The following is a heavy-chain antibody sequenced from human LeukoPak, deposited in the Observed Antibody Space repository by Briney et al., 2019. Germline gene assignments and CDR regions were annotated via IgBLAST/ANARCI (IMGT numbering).Heavy chain of an antibody. CDR2: TYPGDSDT. CDR3: ARHPYYDFWSNYYRQNYFDY. J-gene: IGHJ4*02. D-gene: IGHD3-3*01. CDR1: GYSFSSHW. Sequence: GDSLKISCKGSGYSFSSHWIAWVRQMPGKGLEWMGVTYPGDSDTRYSPSFQGQVSISVDKSISTAYLQWSSLKASDTAMYYCARHPYYDFWSNYYRQNYFDYWGQGTLVTVSS. V-gene: IGHV5-51*01.